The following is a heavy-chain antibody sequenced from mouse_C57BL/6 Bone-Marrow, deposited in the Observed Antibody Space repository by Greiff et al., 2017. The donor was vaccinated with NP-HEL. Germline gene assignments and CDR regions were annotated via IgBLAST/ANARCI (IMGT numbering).Heavy chain of an antibody. J-gene: IGHJ2*01. V-gene: IGHV1-64*01. CDR1: GYTFTSYW. CDR2: IPPNSGST. CDR3: ARYGYIFDY. Sequence: QVQLQQPGAELVKPGASVKLSCKASGYTFTSYWMHWVKQRPGQGLEWIGMIPPNSGSTKYNEKFKSKATLTVDKSSSKAYMQLSSLTSEDSAVYYSARYGYIFDYCGQGTPLTVSP. D-gene: IGHD2-2*01.